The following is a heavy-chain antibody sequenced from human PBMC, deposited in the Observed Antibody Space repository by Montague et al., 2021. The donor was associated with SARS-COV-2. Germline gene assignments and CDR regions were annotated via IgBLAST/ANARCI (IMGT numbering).Heavy chain of an antibody. CDR2: IYYSGST. CDR1: GGSISSYY. V-gene: IGHV4-59*01. CDR3: ARGSYGPGAFDI. Sequence: SETLSLTCTVSGGSISSYYWSWIRQHPGKGLEWIGYIYYSGSTNYNPSLKSRVTISLDTSKNQFSLKLNSVTAADTAVYYCARGSYGPGAFDIWGQGAMVTVSS. J-gene: IGHJ3*02. D-gene: IGHD5-18*01.